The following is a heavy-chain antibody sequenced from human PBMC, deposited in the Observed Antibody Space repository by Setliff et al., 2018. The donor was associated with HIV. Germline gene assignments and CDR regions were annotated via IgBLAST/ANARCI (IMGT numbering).Heavy chain of an antibody. D-gene: IGHD1-26*01. CDR3: ARDRDGRGDTFDI. J-gene: IGHJ3*02. Sequence: SETLSLTCTVSGDSISSSSYYWGWIRQPPGKGLEWIGSIYYSGSTYYNPSLKSRVTISVDTSKNQFSLKLSSVTAADTAVYYCARDRDGRGDTFDIWGQGTMVPSPQ. V-gene: IGHV4-39*07. CDR2: IYYSGST. CDR1: GDSISSSSYY.